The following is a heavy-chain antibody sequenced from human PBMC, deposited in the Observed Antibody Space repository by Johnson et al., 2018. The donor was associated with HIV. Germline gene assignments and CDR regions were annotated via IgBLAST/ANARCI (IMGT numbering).Heavy chain of an antibody. CDR2: ISFDGYNK. J-gene: IGHJ3*02. V-gene: IGHV3-30-3*01. CDR1: GFTFSSYA. Sequence: QVQLVESGGGVVQPGRSLRLSCAASGFTFSSYAMHWVRQAPGKGLEWVAVISFDGYNKYYADSVKGRFTISRDSSEKTLYLQMNSLRAEDTAVYYCAKDPVGATWAFDIWGQGTMVTVSS. CDR3: AKDPVGATWAFDI. D-gene: IGHD1-26*01.